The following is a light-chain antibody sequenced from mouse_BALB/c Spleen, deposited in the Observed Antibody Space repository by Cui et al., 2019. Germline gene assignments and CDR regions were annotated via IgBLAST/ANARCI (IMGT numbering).Light chain of an antibody. CDR3: QQYSGYPST. CDR1: SSVSSSY. J-gene: IGKJ5*01. Sequence: QIVLTQSPAIMSASPGEKVTMTCSARSSVSSSYLYCYQQKPGSSPKLWIYSTSNLASGVPARFSGSGSGTSYSLTISSMEAEDAATFYCQQYSGYPSTFGAGTKLELK. CDR2: STS. V-gene: IGKV4-78*01.